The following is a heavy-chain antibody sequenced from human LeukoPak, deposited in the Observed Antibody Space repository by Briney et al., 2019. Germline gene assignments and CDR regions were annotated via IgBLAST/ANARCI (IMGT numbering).Heavy chain of an antibody. D-gene: IGHD2-15*01. Sequence: PSQPLSLTCTVSGGSIRSDGYYWSWIRQHPGKGLEWIGYIYNSGSTYYNPSLKSRVTISLDTSKNQFSLKLSSVTAADTAVYYCERALGYCSGGSCTRGYNWFDPWGQGTLVTVPS. CDR1: GGSIRSDGYY. CDR2: IYNSGST. CDR3: ERALGYCSGGSCTRGYNWFDP. J-gene: IGHJ5*02. V-gene: IGHV4-31*03.